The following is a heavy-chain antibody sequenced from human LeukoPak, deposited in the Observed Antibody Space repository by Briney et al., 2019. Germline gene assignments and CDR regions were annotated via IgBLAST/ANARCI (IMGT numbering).Heavy chain of an antibody. CDR1: GYSFTSYW. CDR3: ARSHCSSTSCDNWFDP. CDR2: IYPGDSDT. V-gene: IGHV5-51*01. Sequence: KYGESLTISCKGSGYSFTSYWIGWLRQMPGKGLEWMGIIYPGDSDTRYSPSFQGQVTISADKSISTAYLQWSSLKASDTAMYYCARSHCSSTSCDNWFDPWGQGTLVTVSS. J-gene: IGHJ5*02. D-gene: IGHD2-2*01.